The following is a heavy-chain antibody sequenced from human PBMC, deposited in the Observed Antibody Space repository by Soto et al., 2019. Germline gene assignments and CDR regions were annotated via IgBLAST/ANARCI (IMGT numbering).Heavy chain of an antibody. D-gene: IGHD5-18*01. CDR1: GGTFNSFA. V-gene: IGHV1-69*01. CDR2: VIPNFETT. CDR3: ARDQGLYVHTGMVIDHYGMDV. Sequence: VQLVQSGAEVKKPGSSVKVSCNTSGGTFNSFAISWVRQAPGQGLEWMGGVIPNFETTYYAQKFQGRLTIAADASTATAYMELSSPRSEDTAVYYCARDQGLYVHTGMVIDHYGMDVWGQGTTVTVSS. J-gene: IGHJ6*02.